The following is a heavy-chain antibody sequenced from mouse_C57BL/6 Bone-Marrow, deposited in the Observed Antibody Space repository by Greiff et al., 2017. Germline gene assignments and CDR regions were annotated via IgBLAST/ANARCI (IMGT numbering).Heavy chain of an antibody. CDR1: GYTFTDYE. V-gene: IGHV1-15*01. D-gene: IGHD4-1*01. J-gene: IGHJ1*03. CDR2: IDPETGGT. CDR3: TRRTGTWYFEV. Sequence: VKLQQSGAELVRPGASVTLSCKASGYTFTDYEMHWVKQTPVHGLEWIGAIDPETGGTAYNQKFKGKAILTADKSSSTAYMELRSLTSEDSAVYYCTRRTGTWYFEVWGTGTTVTVSS.